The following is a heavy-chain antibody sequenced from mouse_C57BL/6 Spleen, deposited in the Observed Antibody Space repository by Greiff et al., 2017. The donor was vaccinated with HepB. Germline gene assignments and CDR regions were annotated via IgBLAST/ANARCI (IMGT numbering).Heavy chain of an antibody. D-gene: IGHD3-1*01. CDR2: IDPSDSET. CDR3: ARSGDGAWFAY. CDR1: GYTFTSYR. Sequence: VQLQQPGAELVRPGSSVKLSCKASGYTFTSYRMHWVKQRPIQGLEWIGNIDPSDSETHSNQKFKDKATLTVDKSSSTAYMQLSSLTSEDSAVYYCARSGDGAWFAYWGQGTLVTVSA. V-gene: IGHV1-52*01. J-gene: IGHJ3*01.